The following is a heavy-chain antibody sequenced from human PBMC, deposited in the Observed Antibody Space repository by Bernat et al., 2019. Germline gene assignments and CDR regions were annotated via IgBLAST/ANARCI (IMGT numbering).Heavy chain of an antibody. CDR2: IIPIFGTA. J-gene: IGHJ3*02. CDR3: ARVLRFLEWTSWRIAFDI. V-gene: IGHV1-69*01. CDR1: GGTFSSYA. Sequence: QVQLVQSGAEVKKPGSSVKVSCKASGGTFSSYAISWVRQAPGQGLEWMGGIIPIFGTANYAQKFQGRVTITADESTSTAYMELSSLRSEDTAVYYCARVLRFLEWTSWRIAFDIWGRGTMVTVSS. D-gene: IGHD3-3*01.